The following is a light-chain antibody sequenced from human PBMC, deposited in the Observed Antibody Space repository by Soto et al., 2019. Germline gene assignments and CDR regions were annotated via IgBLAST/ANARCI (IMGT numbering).Light chain of an antibody. Sequence: EIVLTQSPATLSLSPGERATHSCRASQSVSSYLAWYQQKPGQAPRLLIYDASNRATGIPARFSGSGSGTDFTLTISSLEPEDFAVYYCQQRSKWPLTFGGGTKVEIK. V-gene: IGKV3-11*01. CDR2: DAS. J-gene: IGKJ4*01. CDR1: QSVSSY. CDR3: QQRSKWPLT.